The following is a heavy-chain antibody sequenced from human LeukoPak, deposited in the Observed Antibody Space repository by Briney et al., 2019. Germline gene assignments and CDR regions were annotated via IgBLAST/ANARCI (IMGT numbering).Heavy chain of an antibody. J-gene: IGHJ2*01. CDR2: IDHSGST. CDR3: ARPGRRFMTTVTTWRYFDL. V-gene: IGHV4-34*01. D-gene: IGHD4-17*01. Sequence: SETLSLTCAVSGGSFSGYSWSWIRQPPGKGLEWIGEIDHSGSTNYNPSLKSRVTISVDTSKNQFSLKLSSVTAADTAVYYCARPGRRFMTTVTTWRYFDLWGRGTLVTVSS. CDR1: GGSFSGYS.